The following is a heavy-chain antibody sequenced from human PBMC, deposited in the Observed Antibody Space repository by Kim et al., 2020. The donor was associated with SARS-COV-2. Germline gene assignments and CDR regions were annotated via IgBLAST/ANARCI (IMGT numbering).Heavy chain of an antibody. V-gene: IGHV3-23*05. J-gene: IGHJ4*02. CDR1: TISFSDYP. D-gene: IGHD2-15*01. CDR2: INYDGAST. Sequence: GGSLRLSCAASTISFSDYPMSWVRQAPGKGLDWVSTINYDGASTFYADSVKGRFTISRDNSKNMLYLQLNSLRAEDTALYYCAKVGGFCSRQDCPEFDFWGQGTLVTVSS. CDR3: AKVGGFCSRQDCPEFDF.